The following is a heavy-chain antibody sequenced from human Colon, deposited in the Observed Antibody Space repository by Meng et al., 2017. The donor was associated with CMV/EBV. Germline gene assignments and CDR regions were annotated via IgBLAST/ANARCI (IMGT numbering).Heavy chain of an antibody. V-gene: IGHV4-59*01. CDR3: ARDGLGRLRAFDI. CDR1: GGSISSYY. J-gene: IGHJ3*02. CDR2: IYYSGST. D-gene: IGHD7-27*01. Sequence: PETLSLTCTVSGGSISSYYWSWIRQPPGKGLEWIGYIYYSGSTNYNPSLKSRVTISVDTSKNQFSLKLSSVTAADTAVYYCARDGLGRLRAFDIWGQGTMVTVSS.